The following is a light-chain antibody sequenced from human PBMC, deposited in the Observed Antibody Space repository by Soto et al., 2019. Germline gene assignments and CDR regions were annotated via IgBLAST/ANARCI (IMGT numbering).Light chain of an antibody. CDR1: SSNIGSYT. CDR2: SNN. V-gene: IGLV1-44*01. CDR3: AVWDDSLNGVV. J-gene: IGLJ2*01. Sequence: QSVLTQPPSASGTPGQRVTISCSGSSSNIGSYTVNWYQQLPGTAPKLLIYSNNQRPSGVPDRFSGSKSGTSASLAISGLQSEDEADYYCAVWDDSLNGVVFGGGTKLTVL.